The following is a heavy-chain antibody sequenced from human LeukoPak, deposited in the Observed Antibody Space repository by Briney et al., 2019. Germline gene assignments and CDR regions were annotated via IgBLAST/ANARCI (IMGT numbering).Heavy chain of an antibody. CDR2: IYYSGST. CDR1: GGSISSGGYY. D-gene: IGHD6-6*01. V-gene: IGHV4-31*03. CDR3: ASNRYSSSVSDY. J-gene: IGHJ4*02. Sequence: PSQTLSLTCTVSGGSISSGGYYWSWIRQHPGKGLEWIGYIYYSGSTYYNPSLKSRVTISVDTSKNQFSLKLSSVTAADTAVYYCASNRYSSSVSDYWGQGTLVTVSS.